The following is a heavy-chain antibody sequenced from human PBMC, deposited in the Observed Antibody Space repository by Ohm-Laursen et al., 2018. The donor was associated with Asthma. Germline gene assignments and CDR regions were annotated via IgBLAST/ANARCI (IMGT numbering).Heavy chain of an antibody. D-gene: IGHD1-1*01. CDR3: AKPNEHPKGPHYYYYYGMDV. Sequence: GSLRLSCTASGFTLSSYAMSWVRQAPGKGLEWVSAISGSGGSTYYADSVKGRFTISRDNSKNTLYLQMNSLRAEGTAVYYCAKPNEHPKGPHYYYYYGMDVWGQGTTATVSS. J-gene: IGHJ6*02. V-gene: IGHV3-23*01. CDR1: GFTLSSYA. CDR2: ISGSGGST.